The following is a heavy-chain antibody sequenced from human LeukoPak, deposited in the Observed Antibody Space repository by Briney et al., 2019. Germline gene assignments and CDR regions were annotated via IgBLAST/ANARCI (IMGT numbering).Heavy chain of an antibody. D-gene: IGHD3-3*01. Sequence: SETLSLTCTVSGGSISSYYWSWIRQPAGKGLEWIGRIYTSGSTNYNPSLKSRVTMSVDTSKNQFSLKLSSVTAADTAVYYCAREAAHYDFWSGYSPVDYWGQGTLVTVSS. V-gene: IGHV4-4*07. CDR2: IYTSGST. CDR3: AREAAHYDFWSGYSPVDY. J-gene: IGHJ4*02. CDR1: GGSISSYY.